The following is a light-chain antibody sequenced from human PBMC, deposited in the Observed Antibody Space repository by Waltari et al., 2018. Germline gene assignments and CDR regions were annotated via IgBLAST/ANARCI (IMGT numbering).Light chain of an antibody. V-gene: IGKV3-20*01. CDR3: QKYDRLPAT. CDR2: GAS. Sequence: EIVWTQSPAKLSLSPWERGPLSCRASQSVSRFLAGYQQKPGQAPRLLIYGASTRATGIPDRFSGSGSGTDFSLTISRLEPEDFAVYYCQKYDRLPATFGQGTKVEIK. J-gene: IGKJ1*01. CDR1: QSVSRF.